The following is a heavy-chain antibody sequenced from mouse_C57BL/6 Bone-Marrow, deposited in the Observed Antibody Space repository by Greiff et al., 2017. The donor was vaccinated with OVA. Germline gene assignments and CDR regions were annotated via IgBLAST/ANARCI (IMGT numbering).Heavy chain of an antibody. Sequence: EVQGVESGGGLVKPGGSLKLSCAASGFTFSSYTMSWVRQTPEKRLEWVATISGGGGNTYYPDSVKGRFTISRDNAKNTLYLQMSSLRSEDTALYYCAPSAQAKAWFAYGRQGSLVTVSA. D-gene: IGHD3-2*02. J-gene: IGHJ3*01. CDR2: ISGGGGNT. CDR3: APSAQAKAWFAY. V-gene: IGHV5-9*01. CDR1: GFTFSSYT.